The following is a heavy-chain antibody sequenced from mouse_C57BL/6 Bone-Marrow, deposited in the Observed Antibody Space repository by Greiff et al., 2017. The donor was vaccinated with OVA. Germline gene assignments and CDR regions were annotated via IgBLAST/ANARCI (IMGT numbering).Heavy chain of an antibody. CDR2: NSSGSSTI. J-gene: IGHJ3*01. D-gene: IGHD2-1*01. CDR1: GFTFSDYG. Sequence: VQLKESGGGLVKPGGSLKLSCAASGFTFSDYGMHWVRQAPEKGLEWVAYNSSGSSTIYYADTVKGRFTISRDNAKNTLFLQMTSLRSEDTAMYYCARDYGYYDWFAYWGQGTLVTVSA. CDR3: ARDYGYYDWFAY. V-gene: IGHV5-17*01.